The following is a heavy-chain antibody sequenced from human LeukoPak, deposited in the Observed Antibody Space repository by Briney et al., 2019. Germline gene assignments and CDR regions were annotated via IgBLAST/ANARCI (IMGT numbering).Heavy chain of an antibody. CDR2: MNPNSGNT. V-gene: IGHV1-8*01. CDR3: ARGDGSGSFPYYYYYYMYV. J-gene: IGHJ6*03. D-gene: IGHD3-10*01. Sequence: ASVKVSCKASGYTFTSYDINWVRQATGQGLEWMGWMNPNSGNTGYAQKFQGRVTMTRNTSISTAYMELSSLRSEDTAVYYCARGDGSGSFPYYYYYYMYVCGKGTTVTISS. CDR1: GYTFTSYD.